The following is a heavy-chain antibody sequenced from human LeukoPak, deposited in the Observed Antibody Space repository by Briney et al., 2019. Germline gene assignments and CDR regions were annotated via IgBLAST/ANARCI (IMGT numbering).Heavy chain of an antibody. CDR1: GGSISSSSYY. CDR3: AREPAIAVAPRNYYYYGMDV. CDR2: LDYSGST. V-gene: IGHV4-39*07. J-gene: IGHJ6*02. D-gene: IGHD6-19*01. Sequence: SETLSLTCTVSGGSISSSSYYWGWIRQPPGKGLEWIGSLDYSGSTYYNPSLKSRVTISVDTSKNQFSLKLSSVTAADTAVYYCAREPAIAVAPRNYYYYGMDVWGQGTTVTVSS.